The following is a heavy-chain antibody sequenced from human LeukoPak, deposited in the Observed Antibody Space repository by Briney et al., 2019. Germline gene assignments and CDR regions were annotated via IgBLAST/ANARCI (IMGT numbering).Heavy chain of an antibody. CDR2: IWYDGSNK. V-gene: IGHV3-33*01. Sequence: PGGSLRLSCAASGFTFSSYGMHWVRQAPGKGLEWVAVIWYDGSNKYYADSVKGRFTISRDNSKNTLYLQMNSLRAEDTAVYYCARVDDYGPSLGAFDIWGQGTMVTVSS. CDR3: ARVDDYGPSLGAFDI. CDR1: GFTFSSYG. J-gene: IGHJ3*02. D-gene: IGHD4-17*01.